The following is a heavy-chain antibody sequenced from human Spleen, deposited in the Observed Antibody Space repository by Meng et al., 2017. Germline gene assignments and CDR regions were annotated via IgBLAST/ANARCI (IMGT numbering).Heavy chain of an antibody. J-gene: IGHJ4*02. CDR3: ASSMTTVTAEIDY. V-gene: IGHV4-39*07. D-gene: IGHD4-17*01. CDR2: ICYSGST. Sequence: QLQLQESGPGLVKPSETLSLTCTVSGGSISSSIYYWGWIRQPPGKGLEWMGTICYSGSTCYSPSLKSRVTISVDTSKNQFSLKLSSVTAADTAVYYCASSMTTVTAEIDYWGQGTLVTVSS. CDR1: GGSISSSIYY.